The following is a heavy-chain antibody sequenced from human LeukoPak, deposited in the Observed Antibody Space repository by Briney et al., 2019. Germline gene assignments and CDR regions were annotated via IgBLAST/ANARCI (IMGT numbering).Heavy chain of an antibody. CDR2: IYHSGST. J-gene: IGHJ4*02. CDR3: ARYSSGPGDY. V-gene: IGHV4-38-2*01. Sequence: SETLSLTCAVSGYSISSCYYWGWIRQPPGKGLEWIGSIYHSGSTYYNPSLKSRVTISVDTSKNQFSLKLSSVTAADTAVYYCARYSSGPGDYWGQGTLVTVSP. CDR1: GYSISSCYY. D-gene: IGHD3-22*01.